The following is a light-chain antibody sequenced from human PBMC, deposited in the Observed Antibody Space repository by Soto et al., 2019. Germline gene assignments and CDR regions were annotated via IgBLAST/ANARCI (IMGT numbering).Light chain of an antibody. CDR2: ASS. CDR1: QSIYSS. CDR3: QQSYSAPYT. V-gene: IGKV1-39*01. Sequence: DSQMTHSPSSLSASVGDRVTITCRASQSIYSSLNWYHQKPGKAPKLLIYASSNLQSGVPSRFSGSGSGTDFTLSISSLQPEDFATYYCQQSYSAPYTFGQGTKLEI. J-gene: IGKJ2*01.